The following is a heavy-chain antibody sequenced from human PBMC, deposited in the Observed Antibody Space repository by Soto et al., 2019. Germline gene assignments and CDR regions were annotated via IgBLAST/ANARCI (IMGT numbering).Heavy chain of an antibody. V-gene: IGHV4-4*07. CDR2: IYTSGST. CDR1: GGSISSYF. Sequence: SETLSLTCTVSGGSISSYFCSWIRQPAGKGLEWIGRIYTSGSTNYNPSLKSRVTMSVDTSKNQFSLKLSSVTAADTAVYYCAREGGFEDYYDSSGYPGWAQGTPVTVSS. J-gene: IGHJ1*01. CDR3: AREGGFEDYYDSSGYPG. D-gene: IGHD3-22*01.